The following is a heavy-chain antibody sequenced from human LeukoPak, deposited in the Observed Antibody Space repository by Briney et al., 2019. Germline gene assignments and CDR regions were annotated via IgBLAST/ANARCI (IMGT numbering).Heavy chain of an antibody. Sequence: SETLSLTCTVSGDSITSSAFYWGWIRQAPGKGLEWIGNIFHGGNTHYNPSLKSRVSISVDTSKNQFSLKLSSVTAADTAVYYCAREGPRRNYYFDYWGQGTLVTVSS. CDR1: GDSITSSAFY. CDR3: AREGPRRNYYFDY. V-gene: IGHV4-39*07. CDR2: IFHGGNT. J-gene: IGHJ4*02.